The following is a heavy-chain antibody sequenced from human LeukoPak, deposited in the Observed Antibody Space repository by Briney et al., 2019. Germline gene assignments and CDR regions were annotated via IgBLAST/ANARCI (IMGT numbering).Heavy chain of an antibody. V-gene: IGHV4-38-2*02. CDR2: TYYSGST. J-gene: IGHJ5*02. CDR1: GYSISSGYY. CDR3: ARSHWGPYGSRIANWFDP. D-gene: IGHD6-13*01. Sequence: SETLSLTCTVSGYSISSGYYWGWIRQPPGKGLEWIGNTYYSGSTYYNPSLRSRVTISVDTSKNQFSLKLNSVTAADTAVCYCARSHWGPYGSRIANWFDPWGQGTLVTVSS.